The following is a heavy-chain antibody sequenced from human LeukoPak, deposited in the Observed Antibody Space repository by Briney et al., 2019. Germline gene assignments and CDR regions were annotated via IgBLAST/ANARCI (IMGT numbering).Heavy chain of an antibody. V-gene: IGHV4-39*01. Sequence: PSETLSLTCTVSSGSIISSSYYWGWIRQPPGKGLEYIASIYYSGSTYYNPSLKSRVTISVDTSKDQFSLKLSSVTAADTAVYYCASSSGYHARFYFDYWGQGTLVTVSS. J-gene: IGHJ4*02. CDR3: ASSSGYHARFYFDY. CDR2: IYYSGST. CDR1: SGSIISSSYY. D-gene: IGHD3-10*01.